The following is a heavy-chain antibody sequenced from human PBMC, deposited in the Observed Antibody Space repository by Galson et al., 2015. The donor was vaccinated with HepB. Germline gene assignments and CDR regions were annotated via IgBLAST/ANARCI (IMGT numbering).Heavy chain of an antibody. Sequence: SETLSLTCTVSGGSLSSSSYYWGWIRQPPGKGLEWIGTVSYSGTTYYNPSLKSRFTLSVDTSKNQFSLKLSSVTAADTAVYFCSRQKCGGGCYHFDYWGQGTLVTVSS. CDR3: SRQKCGGGCYHFDY. V-gene: IGHV4-39*01. CDR1: GGSLSSSSYY. CDR2: VSYSGTT. D-gene: IGHD2-21*02. J-gene: IGHJ4*02.